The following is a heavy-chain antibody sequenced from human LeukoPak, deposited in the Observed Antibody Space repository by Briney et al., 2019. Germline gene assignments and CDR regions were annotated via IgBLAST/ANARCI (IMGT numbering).Heavy chain of an antibody. CDR3: ARDQSIDCSSTSCSFDY. J-gene: IGHJ4*02. CDR2: IIPLLGIA. CDR1: GGTVSSYG. D-gene: IGHD2-2*01. Sequence: ASVKVSCKASGGTVSSYGISWVRQAPGQGLEWMGGIIPLLGIANYAQKFQDRVTITADKSTSTAYMELSRLRSDDTAVYYCARDQSIDCSSTSCSFDYWGQGTLVTVSS. V-gene: IGHV1-69*04.